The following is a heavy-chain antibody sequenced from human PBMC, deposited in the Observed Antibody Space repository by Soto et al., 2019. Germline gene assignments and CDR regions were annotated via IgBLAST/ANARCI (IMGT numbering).Heavy chain of an antibody. Sequence: WGSLRLSCAASGFTFSSYSINFFRQAPGKWLEWVSSISSSSSYIYYADSVKGRFTISRDNAKNSLYLQMNSLRAEDTAVYYCARGGSSGWYFDYWGQGTLVTVSS. CDR3: ARGGSSGWYFDY. CDR1: GFTFSSYS. D-gene: IGHD6-19*01. CDR2: ISSSSSYI. J-gene: IGHJ4*02. V-gene: IGHV3-21*01.